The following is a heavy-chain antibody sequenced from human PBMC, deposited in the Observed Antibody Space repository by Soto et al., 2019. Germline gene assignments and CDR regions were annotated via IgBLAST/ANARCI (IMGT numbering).Heavy chain of an antibody. CDR3: ARDAYGGKSDY. D-gene: IGHD2-15*01. CDR1: GGSINSGGYY. V-gene: IGHV4-31*03. CDR2: IYYSGST. Sequence: QVQLQESGPGLVKPSQTLSLTCTVSGGSINSGGYYWSWIRQHPGKGLEWIGYIYYSGSTYYNPSLKSRVTLSVDTSKKQFYLKLSSVTAADTAVYDCARDAYGGKSDYWGQGTLVTVSS. J-gene: IGHJ4*02.